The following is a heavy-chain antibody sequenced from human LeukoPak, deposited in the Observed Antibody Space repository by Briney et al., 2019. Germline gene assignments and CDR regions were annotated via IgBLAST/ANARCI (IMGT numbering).Heavy chain of an antibody. Sequence: SETLSLTCTVSGGSISSYYWSWIRQPAGKGLEWIGRIYTSGSTNYNPSLKSRVTMSVDTSKNQFSLKLSSVTAADTAVYYCARVGAVAGYNWFDPWGQGTLVTVSS. CDR3: ARVGAVAGYNWFDP. CDR2: IYTSGST. CDR1: GGSISSYY. D-gene: IGHD6-19*01. V-gene: IGHV4-4*07. J-gene: IGHJ5*02.